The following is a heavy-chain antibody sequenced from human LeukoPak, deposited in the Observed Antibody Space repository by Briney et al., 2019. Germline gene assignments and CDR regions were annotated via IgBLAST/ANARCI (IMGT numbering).Heavy chain of an antibody. CDR3: ARVAYGSSGYTFDY. CDR2: IYHSGST. D-gene: IGHD3-22*01. J-gene: IGHJ4*02. CDR1: GGSISSSNW. Sequence: SETLSLTCAVSGGSISSSNWWSWVRQPPGKGLEWIGEIYHSGSTNYNPSLKSRVTISVDKSKNQFSLKLSSVTAADTAVYYCARVAYGSSGYTFDYWGQGTLVTVSS. V-gene: IGHV4-4*02.